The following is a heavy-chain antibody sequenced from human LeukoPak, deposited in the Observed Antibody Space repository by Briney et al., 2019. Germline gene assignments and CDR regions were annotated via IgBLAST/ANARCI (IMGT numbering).Heavy chain of an antibody. CDR2: VSYEGTIK. J-gene: IGHJ5*01. V-gene: IGHV3-30*14. CDR3: ARENFDS. Sequence: GGSLRLSCSASGFAFSNFAMHWVRQAPGKGLEWVAVVSYEGTIKYYSDSAKGRFTISRDNSANIISLQMNSLTTQDTATYYCARENFDSWGQGTLVVVSP. CDR1: GFAFSNFA.